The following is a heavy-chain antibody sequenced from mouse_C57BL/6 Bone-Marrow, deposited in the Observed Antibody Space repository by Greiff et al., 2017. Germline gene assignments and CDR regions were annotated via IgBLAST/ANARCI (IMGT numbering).Heavy chain of an antibody. CDR3: ARNNRGESDV. V-gene: IGHV7-3*01. J-gene: IGHJ1*03. CDR1: GFTFTAYC. CDR2: IRNKANGYTT. Sequence: EVKVEESGGGLVQPGGSLSLSCAASGFTFTAYCMSWVRQPPGYALEWLGFIRNKANGYTTDYSASVKGRFTISRDNSKSILYLQMNGVSAEDTATYYCARNNRGESDVWGTGTTVTVSS.